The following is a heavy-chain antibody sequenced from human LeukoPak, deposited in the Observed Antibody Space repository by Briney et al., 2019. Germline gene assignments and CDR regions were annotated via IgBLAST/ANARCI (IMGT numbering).Heavy chain of an antibody. Sequence: QTGGSLRLSCAASGFTFSTYAMTWVRQAPGKGLEWVSVIRGSGGNTYYADSVKGRFTISRDNSKNTLYLQMNSLRAEDTAVYYCAKDLRNPTTRARLSDYWGQGTLVTVSS. J-gene: IGHJ4*02. CDR2: IRGSGGNT. V-gene: IGHV3-23*01. CDR1: GFTFSTYA. CDR3: AKDLRNPTTRARLSDY. D-gene: IGHD4-11*01.